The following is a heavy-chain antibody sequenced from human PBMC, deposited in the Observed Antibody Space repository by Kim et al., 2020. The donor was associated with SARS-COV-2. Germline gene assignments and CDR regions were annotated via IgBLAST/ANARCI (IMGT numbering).Heavy chain of an antibody. CDR2: IYPGNSDT. CDR3: ARRAVGYYDRSGGNAFDI. V-gene: IGHV5-51*01. D-gene: IGHD3-22*01. CDR1: GYSFPSYW. Sequence: GESLKISCKGSGYSFPSYWIGWVRQMPGKGLEWMGIIYPGNSDTRYSPSFQGQVTISADKSMNTAYVQWSSLKASDTAIYYCARRAVGYYDRSGGNAFDIWGQGTMVTVSS. J-gene: IGHJ3*02.